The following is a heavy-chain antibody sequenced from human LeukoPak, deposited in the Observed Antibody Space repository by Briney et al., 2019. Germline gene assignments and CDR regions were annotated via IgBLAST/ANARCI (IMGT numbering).Heavy chain of an antibody. CDR3: ASDRHSSSYFQH. CDR1: GGSISSYY. Sequence: SETLSLTCTVSGGSISSYYWSWIRQPAGKGLEWIGRIYTSGSTNYNPSLKGRVTMSVDTSKNQFSLKLSSVTAADTAVYYCASDRHSSSYFQHWGQGTLVTVSS. D-gene: IGHD6-13*01. V-gene: IGHV4-4*07. CDR2: IYTSGST. J-gene: IGHJ1*01.